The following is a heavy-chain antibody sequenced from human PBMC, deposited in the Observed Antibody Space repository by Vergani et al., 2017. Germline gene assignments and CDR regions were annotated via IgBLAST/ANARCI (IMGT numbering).Heavy chain of an antibody. CDR1: GGSFSGYY. CDR2: INHSGST. V-gene: IGHV4-34*01. CDR3: ARLRTIFLGYYYMDD. Sequence: QVQLQQWGAGLLKPSETLSLTCAVYGGSFSGYYWSWIRPPPGKGLEWVGEINHSGSTNYNPSLKSRVTISVNTSKNQFYLKLSSVTATDTAVYYCARLRTIFLGYYYMDDWGKGTTVTVSS. D-gene: IGHD3-3*01. J-gene: IGHJ6*03.